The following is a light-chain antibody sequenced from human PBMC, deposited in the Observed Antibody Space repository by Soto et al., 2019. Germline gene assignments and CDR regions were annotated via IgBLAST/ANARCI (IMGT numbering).Light chain of an antibody. Sequence: EIVMTQSPATLCVSPGERATLSCRASQSVRGNLAWYQQKPGQSPRLLIYGASSRATGIPARFSGSGSGTEFTLTISSLQSEDFAVYYCQQYNNWPFITFGQGTRLEL. J-gene: IGKJ5*01. V-gene: IGKV3-15*01. CDR3: QQYNNWPFIT. CDR1: QSVRGN. CDR2: GAS.